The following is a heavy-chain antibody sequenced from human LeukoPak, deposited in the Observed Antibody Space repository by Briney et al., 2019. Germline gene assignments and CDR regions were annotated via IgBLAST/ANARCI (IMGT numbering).Heavy chain of an antibody. Sequence: GGSLRLSCAASGFTVSSNYMSWVRQAPGKGLEWVSVIYGGGSTYYADSVKGRFTISRDNSRDTLYLQMNSLRAEDTAVYYCARQPPRDYQWTFDYWGQGVLVTVSS. CDR1: GFTVSSNY. D-gene: IGHD4/OR15-4a*01. CDR3: ARQPPRDYQWTFDY. CDR2: IYGGGST. J-gene: IGHJ4*02. V-gene: IGHV3-66*04.